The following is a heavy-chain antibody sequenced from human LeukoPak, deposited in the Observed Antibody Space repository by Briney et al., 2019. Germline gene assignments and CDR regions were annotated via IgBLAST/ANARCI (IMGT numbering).Heavy chain of an antibody. V-gene: IGHV1-8*01. Sequence: ASVKVSCKASGYTFTSYDINWVRQATGQGLEWMGWMNPNSGNTGYAQKFQGRVTMTRNTSISTAYMELSSPRSEDTAVYYCARAKGATTWYYYYYYGMDVWGQGTTVTVSS. CDR1: GYTFTSYD. D-gene: IGHD1-26*01. CDR3: ARAKGATTWYYYYYYGMDV. J-gene: IGHJ6*02. CDR2: MNPNSGNT.